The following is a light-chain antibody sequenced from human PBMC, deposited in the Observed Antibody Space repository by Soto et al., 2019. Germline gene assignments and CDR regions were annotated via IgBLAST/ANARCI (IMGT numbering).Light chain of an antibody. V-gene: IGLV2-11*01. CDR2: DVT. J-gene: IGLJ2*01. Sequence: QSALTQPRSVSGSPGQSVTISCTGTSSDVGGYNYVSWYQQHSGKAPKLMTYDVTKRPSGVPDRFSGSKSGNTASLTISELQAEDEADYYCCSYAGTYTYVLFGGGTKLTVL. CDR3: CSYAGTYTYVL. CDR1: SSDVGGYNY.